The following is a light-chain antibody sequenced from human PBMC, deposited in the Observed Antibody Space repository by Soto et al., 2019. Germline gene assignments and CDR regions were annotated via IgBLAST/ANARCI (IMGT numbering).Light chain of an antibody. CDR1: QGISSF. V-gene: IGKV1-39*01. Sequence: DIQMTQSPSSLSASVGDRVTISCRATQGISSFLNWYQQKPGKAPNLLIFGASSLQGGVPSRFSGSGSGTEFTLTISSLQPEDFATYYCQQSHNTPYTFGQGTRLEVK. CDR3: QQSHNTPYT. J-gene: IGKJ2*01. CDR2: GAS.